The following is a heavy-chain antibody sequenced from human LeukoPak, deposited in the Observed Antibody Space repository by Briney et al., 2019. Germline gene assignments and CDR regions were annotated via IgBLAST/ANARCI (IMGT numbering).Heavy chain of an antibody. J-gene: IGHJ4*02. CDR2: IHYTGST. Sequence: PSETLSLTCTVSGGSISRSSYYWGWIRQPPGKGLEWIGSIHYTGSTYYNPSLKSRVTISVDTSKNQFSLKLSSVTAADTAVYYCARDRVNVHSPKIGTYYYDSSGYYGGSYFDYWGQGTLVTVSS. CDR1: GGSISRSSYY. CDR3: ARDRVNVHSPKIGTYYYDSSGYYGGSYFDY. D-gene: IGHD3-22*01. V-gene: IGHV4-39*07.